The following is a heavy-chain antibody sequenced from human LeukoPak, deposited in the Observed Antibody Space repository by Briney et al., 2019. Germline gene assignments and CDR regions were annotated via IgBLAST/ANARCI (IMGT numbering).Heavy chain of an antibody. CDR3: ARLFYYESSGYNYYGMDV. CDR2: IYYSGST. D-gene: IGHD3-22*01. CDR1: GGSISSYY. Sequence: PSGTLSLTCAVSGGSISSYYWSWIRQPPGKGLEWIGYIYYSGSTNYNPSLKSRVTISVDTSKKQFSLKLSSVTAADTAVYYCARLFYYESSGYNYYGMDVWGQGTTVTVSS. J-gene: IGHJ6*02. V-gene: IGHV4-59*08.